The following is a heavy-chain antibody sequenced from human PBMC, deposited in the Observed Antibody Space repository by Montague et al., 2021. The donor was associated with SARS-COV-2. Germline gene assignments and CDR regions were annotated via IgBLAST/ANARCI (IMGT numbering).Heavy chain of an antibody. CDR3: ARGRQHINMVVVVVTGGEYYLDF. CDR1: DGSSSDYS. V-gene: IGHV4-34*01. CDR2: INHRGST. J-gene: IGHJ4*02. Sequence: SETLSLTCAVYDGSSSDYSWTWIRQPPGKGLEWIGEINHRGSTNYNPSLKSRVTISVDTSKNQFSLKMTSVTAADTAVYYCARGRQHINMVVVVVTGGEYYLDFWGQGTLAAGSS. D-gene: IGHD3-22*01.